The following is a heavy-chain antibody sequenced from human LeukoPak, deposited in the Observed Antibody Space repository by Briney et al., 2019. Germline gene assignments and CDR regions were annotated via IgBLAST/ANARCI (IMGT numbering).Heavy chain of an antibody. V-gene: IGHV4-59*01. CDR3: ARAVSSSAASFDY. CDR1: GGSISSYY. J-gene: IGHJ4*02. D-gene: IGHD6-6*01. Sequence: SETLSLTCTVSGGSISSYYWSWIRQPPGKGLEWIGYIYYSGSTNYNPSLKSRVTISVDTSKNQFSLKLSSVTAADTAVYYCARAVSSSAASFDYWGQGTLVTVSS. CDR2: IYYSGST.